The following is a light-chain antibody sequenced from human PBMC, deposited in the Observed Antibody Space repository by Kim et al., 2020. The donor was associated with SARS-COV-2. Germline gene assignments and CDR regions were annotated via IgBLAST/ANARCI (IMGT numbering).Light chain of an antibody. V-gene: IGKV1-17*01. CDR2: GAS. CDR3: LQHSTYPIT. Sequence: VAVGYRVTIPCRASHDIRNDVGWYQQNPGRAPKLLIYGASSWQSGVPSRFSGSGSGTEFTLTITSVQPEDFATYFCLQHSTYPITFGQGTRLAIK. J-gene: IGKJ5*01. CDR1: HDIRND.